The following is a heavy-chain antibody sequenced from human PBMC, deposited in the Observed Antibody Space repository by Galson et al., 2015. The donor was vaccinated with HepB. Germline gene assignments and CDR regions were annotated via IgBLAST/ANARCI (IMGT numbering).Heavy chain of an antibody. V-gene: IGHV3-74*01. D-gene: IGHD2-21*02. CDR2: INSDGSST. Sequence: SLRLSCAASGFTFSSYWMHWVRQAPGKGLVWVSRINSDGSSTSYADSVKGRFTISRDNAKNTLYLQMNSLRAEDTAVYYCASIVVVTAAFDIWGQGTMVTVSS. CDR3: ASIVVVTAAFDI. CDR1: GFTFSSYW. J-gene: IGHJ3*02.